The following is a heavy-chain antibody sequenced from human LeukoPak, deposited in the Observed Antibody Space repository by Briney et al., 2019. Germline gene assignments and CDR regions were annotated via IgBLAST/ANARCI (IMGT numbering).Heavy chain of an antibody. Sequence: SEALSLTCTVSGGSISSYYWSWIRQPAGKGLEWVGRIYTSGSTNYNPSLKSRVTMSVDTSKNQFSLKLSSVTAADTAVYYCARGISSGWYGAFDIWGQGTMVTVSS. CDR2: IYTSGST. CDR3: ARGISSGWYGAFDI. D-gene: IGHD6-19*01. CDR1: GGSISSYY. V-gene: IGHV4-4*07. J-gene: IGHJ3*02.